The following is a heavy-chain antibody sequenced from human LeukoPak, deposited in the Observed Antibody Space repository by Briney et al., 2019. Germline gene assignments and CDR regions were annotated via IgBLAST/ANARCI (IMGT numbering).Heavy chain of an antibody. D-gene: IGHD3-9*01. Sequence: ASVKVSCKASGYTFTSYYMHWVRQAPGQGLEWMGIINPSGGSTSYAQKFQGRVTMTRDTSTSTVYMELSSLGSEDTAVYYCAREVGDYDILTGYYSWGQGTLVTVSS. CDR2: INPSGGST. V-gene: IGHV1-46*01. CDR1: GYTFTSYY. CDR3: AREVGDYDILTGYYS. J-gene: IGHJ5*02.